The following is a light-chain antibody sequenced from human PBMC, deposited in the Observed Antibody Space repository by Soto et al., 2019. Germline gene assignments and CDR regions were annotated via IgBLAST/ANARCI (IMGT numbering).Light chain of an antibody. V-gene: IGLV2-23*02. CDR1: SSDVGSYNL. Sequence: QSALTQPASVSGSPGQWVTISCSGTSSDVGSYNLVSWYQQHPGKAPKLMIYEVSKRPSGVSNRFSGSKSGNTASLTISGLQAEDEADYYCCSCAGSSTCRVFGGGTKLTVL. CDR2: EVS. CDR3: CSCAGSSTCRV. J-gene: IGLJ2*01.